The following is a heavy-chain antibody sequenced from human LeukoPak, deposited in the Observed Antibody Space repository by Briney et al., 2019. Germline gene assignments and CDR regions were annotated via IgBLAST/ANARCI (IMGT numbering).Heavy chain of an antibody. D-gene: IGHD3-22*01. CDR1: GFTFSSYA. V-gene: IGHV3-23*01. CDR3: AKGSYYDSSGSFYFDY. Sequence: GGSLRLSCAASGFTFSSYAMSWVRQAPGKGLEWVSGISGSGDNTYYADSVKGRFTFSRDNSKNTLYVQVNSLGTEDTAAYYCAKGSYYDSSGSFYFDYWGQGTLVTVSS. J-gene: IGHJ4*02. CDR2: ISGSGDNT.